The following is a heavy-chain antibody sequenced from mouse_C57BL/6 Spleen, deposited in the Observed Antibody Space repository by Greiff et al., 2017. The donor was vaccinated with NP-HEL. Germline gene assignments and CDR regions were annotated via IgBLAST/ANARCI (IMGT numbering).Heavy chain of an antibody. J-gene: IGHJ2*01. D-gene: IGHD3-2*02. CDR3: TTGLDSSGYYFDY. Sequence: EVQLQQSGAELVRPGASVKLSCTASGFNIKDDYMHWVKQRPEQGLEWIGWIDPENGDTEYASKFQGKATITADTSSNTAYLQLSSLTSEDTAVYYCTTGLDSSGYYFDYWGQGTTLTVSS. CDR2: IDPENGDT. V-gene: IGHV14-4*01. CDR1: GFNIKDDY.